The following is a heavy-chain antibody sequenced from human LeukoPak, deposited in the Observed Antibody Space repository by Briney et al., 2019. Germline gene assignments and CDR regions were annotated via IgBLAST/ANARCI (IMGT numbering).Heavy chain of an antibody. J-gene: IGHJ4*02. CDR3: ARARYCSGGSCYFDC. CDR2: LSASGDNT. V-gene: IGHV3-23*01. D-gene: IGHD2-15*01. CDR1: GFTFSSYV. Sequence: GGSLRLSCAASGFTFSSYVMNWVRQAPGKGLEWVSSLSASGDNTYFVDSVKGRFTISRDNSKNTLYLQMNSLRAEDTAIYYCARARYCSGGSCYFDCWGQGTLVTVSS.